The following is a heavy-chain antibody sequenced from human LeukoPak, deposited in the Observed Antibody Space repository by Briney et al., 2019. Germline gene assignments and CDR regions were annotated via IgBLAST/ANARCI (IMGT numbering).Heavy chain of an antibody. CDR3: ARRGRNSSGWQDYL. J-gene: IGHJ4*02. D-gene: IGHD6-25*01. Sequence: SETLSLTCTVSGGSISSYYWNWIRQPPGKGLEWIANIYHTGSTNYNPSLSSRVTISIDTAKNQFSLKLTSVTAADTAVYYCARRGRNSSGWQDYLWGQGTLVTVSS. CDR2: IYHTGST. CDR1: GGSISSYY. V-gene: IGHV4-59*01.